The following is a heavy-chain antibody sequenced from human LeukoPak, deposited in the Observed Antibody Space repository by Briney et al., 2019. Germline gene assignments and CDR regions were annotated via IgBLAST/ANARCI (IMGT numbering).Heavy chain of an antibody. Sequence: SETLSLTCTVSGGSISGYYWSWSRQPPGKGVEWIGNLYYMRGAWYKSSLKSRVTTSVDTSRNEFSLKLSSVTAADTAVYYCAGAPRGYSYGNYYYGMDVWGQGTTVTVSS. J-gene: IGHJ6*02. D-gene: IGHD5-18*01. CDR2: LYYMRGA. V-gene: IGHV4-59*01. CDR3: AGAPRGYSYGNYYYGMDV. CDR1: GGSISGYY.